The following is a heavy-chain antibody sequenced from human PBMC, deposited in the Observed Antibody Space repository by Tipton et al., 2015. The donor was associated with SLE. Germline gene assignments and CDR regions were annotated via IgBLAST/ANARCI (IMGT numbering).Heavy chain of an antibody. J-gene: IGHJ6*04. Sequence: SLRLSCTVSGGSISSSNWWTWVRQPPGKGLEWIGEINHSGSTNYNPSLKSRVTISVDTSKNQFSLKLSSVTAADTAVYYCARDDYYDSSGWDVWGKGTTVTVSS. CDR2: INHSGST. V-gene: IGHV4-4*02. D-gene: IGHD3-22*01. CDR1: GGSISSSNW. CDR3: ARDDYYDSSGWDV.